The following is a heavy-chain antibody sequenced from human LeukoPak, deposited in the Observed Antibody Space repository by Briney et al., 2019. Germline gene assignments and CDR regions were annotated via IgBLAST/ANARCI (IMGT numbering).Heavy chain of an antibody. CDR1: GFTFSSYA. J-gene: IGHJ4*02. Sequence: GGSLGLSCAASGFTFSSYAMSWVRQAPGKGLEWVGRIKSKTDGGTTDYAAPVKGRFTISRDDSKNTLYLQMNSLKTEDTAVYYCTTESTTAMVDLFDYWGQGTLVTVSS. CDR3: TTESTTAMVDLFDY. D-gene: IGHD5-18*01. CDR2: IKSKTDGGTT. V-gene: IGHV3-15*01.